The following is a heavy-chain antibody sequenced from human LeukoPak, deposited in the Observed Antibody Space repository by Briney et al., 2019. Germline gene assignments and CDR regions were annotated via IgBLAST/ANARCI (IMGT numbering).Heavy chain of an antibody. CDR3: ARVAGYYYGSGSYISYYYYGMDV. V-gene: IGHV4-34*01. D-gene: IGHD3-10*01. CDR2: INHSGST. J-gene: IGHJ6*02. CDR1: GVSFSGYY. Sequence: SETLSLTCAVYGVSFSGYYWSWIRQPPGKGLEWIGEINHSGSTNYNPSLKSRVTMSVDTSKNQFSLKLSSVTAADTAVYYCARVAGYYYGSGSYISYYYYGMDVWGQGTTVTVSS.